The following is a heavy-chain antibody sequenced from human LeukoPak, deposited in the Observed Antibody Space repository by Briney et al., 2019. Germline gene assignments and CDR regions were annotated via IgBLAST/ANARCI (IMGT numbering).Heavy chain of an antibody. CDR3: ARQYSSTQKHFDY. V-gene: IGHV4-39*01. CDR2: IYYSGRT. J-gene: IGHJ4*02. D-gene: IGHD6-13*01. Sequence: PSETLSLTCAVSGGSISSYYWGWIRQPPGKGLEWIGTIYYSGRTYYNPSLKSRVTISVDTSKNQFSLKLSSVTAADTAVFYCARQYSSTQKHFDYWGQGTLVIVSS. CDR1: GGSISSYY.